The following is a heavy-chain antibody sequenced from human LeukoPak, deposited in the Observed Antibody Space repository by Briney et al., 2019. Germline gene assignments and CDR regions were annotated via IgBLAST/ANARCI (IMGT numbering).Heavy chain of an antibody. CDR2: INHSGST. V-gene: IGHV4-34*01. Sequence: SETLSLTCAVYGGSFSGYYWSWIRQPPGKGLEWIGEINHSGSTNYIPSLKSRVTISVDTSKNQFSLKLSSVTAADTAVYYCASFQQQDDAFDIWGQGTMVTVSS. CDR1: GGSFSGYY. D-gene: IGHD6-13*01. J-gene: IGHJ3*02. CDR3: ASFQQQDDAFDI.